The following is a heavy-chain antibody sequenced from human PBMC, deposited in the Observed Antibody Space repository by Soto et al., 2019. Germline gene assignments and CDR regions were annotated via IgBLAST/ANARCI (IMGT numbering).Heavy chain of an antibody. V-gene: IGHV3-21*01. D-gene: IGHD2-2*01. CDR1: GFTFSSYS. CDR3: AREAYCSSTSCYAWDYYYGMDV. CDR2: ISSSSSYI. Sequence: GGSLRLSCAASGFTFSSYSMNWVRQAPGKGLEWVSSISSSSSYIYYADSVKGRFTISRDNAKNSLYLQMNSLRAEDTAVYYCAREAYCSSTSCYAWDYYYGMDVWGQGTKVTVSS. J-gene: IGHJ6*02.